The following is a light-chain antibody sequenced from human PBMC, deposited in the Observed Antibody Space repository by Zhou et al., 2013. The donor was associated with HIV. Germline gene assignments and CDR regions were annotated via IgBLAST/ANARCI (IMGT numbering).Light chain of an antibody. Sequence: QSALTQPASVSGSPGQSITISCTGTSSDIGYENFVSWYQQYPGKVPKLMIYDVTNRPSGVSNRFSGSKSGNTASLTISGLQAEDEADYYCCSFMRDAHYVFGTGTKVTVL. CDR3: CSFMRDAHYV. V-gene: IGLV2-14*03. CDR1: SSDIGYENF. J-gene: IGLJ1*01. CDR2: DVT.